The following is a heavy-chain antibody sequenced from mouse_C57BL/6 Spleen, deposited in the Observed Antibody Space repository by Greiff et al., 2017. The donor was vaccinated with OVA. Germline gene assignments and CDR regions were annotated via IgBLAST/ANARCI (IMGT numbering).Heavy chain of an antibody. J-gene: IGHJ4*01. D-gene: IGHD2-5*01. CDR1: GFSLSTSGMG. CDR2: IYWDDDK. Sequence: QVTLKECGPGILQSSQTLSLTCSFSGFSLSTSGMGVSWIRQPSGKGLEWLAHIYWDDDKRYNPSLKSRLTISKDTSRNQVFLKITSVDTADTATYYCARDSNYAMDYWGQGTSVTVSS. V-gene: IGHV8-12*01. CDR3: ARDSNYAMDY.